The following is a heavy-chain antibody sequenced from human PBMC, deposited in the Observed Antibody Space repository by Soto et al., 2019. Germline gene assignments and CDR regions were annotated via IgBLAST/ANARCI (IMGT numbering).Heavy chain of an antibody. V-gene: IGHV3-30*18. D-gene: IGHD6-25*01. J-gene: IGHJ3*02. Sequence: PGGSLRLSCSASGFTFSSYGMHWVRQAPGKGLEWVAVISYDGSNKYYADSVKGRFTISRDNSKNTLYLQMNSLRAEDTAVYYCAKDEYSSGAYAFDIWGQGTMVTVSS. CDR1: GFTFSSYG. CDR2: ISYDGSNK. CDR3: AKDEYSSGAYAFDI.